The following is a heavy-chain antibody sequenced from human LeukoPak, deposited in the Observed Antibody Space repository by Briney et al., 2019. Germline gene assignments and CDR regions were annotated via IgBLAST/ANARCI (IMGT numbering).Heavy chain of an antibody. CDR3: ARQADYLDNSGHYYVGGLNT. D-gene: IGHD3-22*01. J-gene: IGHJ4*02. V-gene: IGHV1-2*06. Sequence: GASVKVSCKASRYIFTGFNFHWVRQAPGQGLEWMGRIKADSGGTDLAQKFQGRITMTRDTSVSTTYMELTGLISDDTAIYYCARQADYLDNSGHYYVGGLNTWGRGTLVTVSS. CDR2: IKADSGGT. CDR1: RYIFTGFN.